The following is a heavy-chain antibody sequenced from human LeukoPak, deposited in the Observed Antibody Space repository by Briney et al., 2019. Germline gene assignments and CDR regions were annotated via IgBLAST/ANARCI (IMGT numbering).Heavy chain of an antibody. CDR1: GFTFGSYW. Sequence: GGSLRLSCAASGFTFGSYWMSWVRQAPGKGLEWVANIKQDGSEKYYVDSVKGRFTISRDNAKNSLYLQMNSLRAEDTAVYYCAREVEMATVFDYWGQGTLVTVSS. CDR2: IKQDGSEK. D-gene: IGHD4-4*01. J-gene: IGHJ4*02. CDR3: AREVEMATVFDY. V-gene: IGHV3-7*01.